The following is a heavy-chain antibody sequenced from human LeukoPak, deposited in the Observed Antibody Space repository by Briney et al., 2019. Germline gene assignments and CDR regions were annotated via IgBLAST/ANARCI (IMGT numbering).Heavy chain of an antibody. J-gene: IGHJ6*02. CDR2: INPNSGGT. CDR3: ARAVSSTSSYGMDV. Sequence: GASVKVSCKASGYTFTGYYMHWVRQAPGRGLEWMGWINPNSGGTNYAQKFQGRVTMTRDTSISTAYMELSRLRSDDTAVYYCARAVSSTSSYGMDVWGQGTTVTVSS. CDR1: GYTFTGYY. D-gene: IGHD2-2*01. V-gene: IGHV1-2*02.